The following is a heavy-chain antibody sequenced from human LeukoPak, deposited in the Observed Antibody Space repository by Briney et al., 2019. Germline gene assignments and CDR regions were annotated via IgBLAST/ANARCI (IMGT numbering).Heavy chain of an antibody. D-gene: IGHD2-2*02. CDR1: GFIFSDYY. V-gene: IGHV3-11*01. J-gene: IGHJ3*02. Sequence: GALRLSFAASGFIFSDYYMSWIRQAPGKGRGWVSYINSSGSTIYYTDSVKGRFTISRDNAKNSLYLQMHSLRAEDTAVYYCASSSGYCSSTSCYSAFDIWGQGTMVTVSS. CDR2: INSSGSTI. CDR3: ASSSGYCSSTSCYSAFDI.